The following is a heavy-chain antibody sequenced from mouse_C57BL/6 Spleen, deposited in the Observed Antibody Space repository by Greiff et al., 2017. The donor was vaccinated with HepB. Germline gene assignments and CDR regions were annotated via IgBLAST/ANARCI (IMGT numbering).Heavy chain of an antibody. J-gene: IGHJ1*03. CDR1: GFSLTSYA. V-gene: IGHV2-9-1*01. Sequence: VMLVESGPGLVAPSQSLSITCTVSGFSLTSYAISWVRQPPGKGLEWLGVIWTGGGTNYNSALKSRLSISKDNSKSQVFLKMNSLQTDDTARYYCARRGGYLPVGCFDVWGTGTTVTVSS. CDR3: ARRGGYLPVGCFDV. D-gene: IGHD2-3*01. CDR2: IWTGGGT.